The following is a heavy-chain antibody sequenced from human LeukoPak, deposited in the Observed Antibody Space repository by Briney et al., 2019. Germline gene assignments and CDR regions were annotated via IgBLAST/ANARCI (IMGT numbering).Heavy chain of an antibody. V-gene: IGHV4-39*02. CDR3: ARDEEEDGYNAKPVDY. Sequence: PSETLSLTCTVSGGSIRGNNYWGWIRQPPGMGLEWIGTIYYSGNTYYKPSLKSRVTISIDTSQNQFSLRLSSVTAADTAVYYCARDEEEDGYNAKPVDYWGQGTLVTVSS. D-gene: IGHD5-24*01. J-gene: IGHJ4*02. CDR2: IYYSGNT. CDR1: GGSIRGNNY.